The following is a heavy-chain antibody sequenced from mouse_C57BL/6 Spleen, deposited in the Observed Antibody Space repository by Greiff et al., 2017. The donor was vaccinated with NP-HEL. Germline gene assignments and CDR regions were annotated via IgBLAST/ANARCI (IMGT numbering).Heavy chain of an antibody. D-gene: IGHD2-4*01. CDR3: ARGGLYYDYDLYYFDY. V-gene: IGHV5-4*03. Sequence: EVKLMESGGGLVKPGGSLKLSCAASGFTFSSYAMSWVRQTPEKRLEWVATISDGGSYTYYPDNVKGRFTISRDNAKNNLYLQMSHLKSEDTAMYYCARGGLYYDYDLYYFDYWGQGTTLTVSS. J-gene: IGHJ2*01. CDR2: ISDGGSYT. CDR1: GFTFSSYA.